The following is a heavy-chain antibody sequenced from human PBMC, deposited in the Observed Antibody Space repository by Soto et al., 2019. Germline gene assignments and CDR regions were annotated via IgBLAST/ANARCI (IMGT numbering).Heavy chain of an antibody. D-gene: IGHD4-17*01. Sequence: PSETMSLTYTVADDSIIASGLSWVRHPPGKGLEWIGNIHYNGNTNYNPSLKSRVIISVDRSKNQFSLKVRSVTAADTAVYYCARETYGDYVGYFDPWGQGIQVTVSS. CDR2: IHYNGNT. CDR3: ARETYGDYVGYFDP. CDR1: DDSIIASG. V-gene: IGHV4-59*12. J-gene: IGHJ5*02.